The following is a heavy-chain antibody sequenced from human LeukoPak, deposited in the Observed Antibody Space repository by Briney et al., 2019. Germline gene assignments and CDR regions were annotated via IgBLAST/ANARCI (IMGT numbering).Heavy chain of an antibody. Sequence: GGSLRLSCAASGFTFSSYAMSWVRQAPGKGLEWVAVISFDGSNKYYADSVKGRFTISRDNSRDTLYLQMNSLRPEDTAVYYCARDEGRVRVTPPFDPWGQGTLVTVSS. D-gene: IGHD4-23*01. V-gene: IGHV3-30-3*01. CDR3: ARDEGRVRVTPPFDP. J-gene: IGHJ5*02. CDR2: ISFDGSNK. CDR1: GFTFSSYA.